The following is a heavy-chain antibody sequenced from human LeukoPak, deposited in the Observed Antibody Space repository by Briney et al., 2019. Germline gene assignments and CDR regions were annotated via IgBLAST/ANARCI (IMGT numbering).Heavy chain of an antibody. V-gene: IGHV3-23*01. Sequence: GGSLRLSCAASRFTFSSYAMNWVRQAPGQGLEWVSGISGSGGSTYYADSVKGRFTISRDNSKNTLYLQMNSLRAEDTAVYYCAKERGYSGYDVDYWGQGTLVTVSS. CDR1: RFTFSSYA. D-gene: IGHD5-12*01. CDR3: AKERGYSGYDVDY. CDR2: ISGSGGST. J-gene: IGHJ4*02.